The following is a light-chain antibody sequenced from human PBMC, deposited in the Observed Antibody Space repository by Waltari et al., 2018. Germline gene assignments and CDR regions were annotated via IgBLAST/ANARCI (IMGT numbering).Light chain of an antibody. J-gene: IGKJ4*01. V-gene: IGKV3-20*01. CDR2: AAS. CDR3: QQYDGSVVT. Sequence: EIVLTQSPGTLSLSPGERVTLSCRASHYITGSWMTWYHQKPGQAPRLLIYAASTRAPGVPDRFSGSGSGTDFALTISRLEPEDSAIYYCQQYDGSVVTFGGGTKVEIK. CDR1: HYITGSW.